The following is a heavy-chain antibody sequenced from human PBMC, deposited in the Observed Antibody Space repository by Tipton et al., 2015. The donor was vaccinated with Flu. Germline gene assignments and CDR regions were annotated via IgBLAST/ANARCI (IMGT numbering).Heavy chain of an antibody. CDR3: ARRDYSNYVSEPKNWFDP. V-gene: IGHV4-39*07. D-gene: IGHD4-11*01. CDR1: GDSIRSSNYY. Sequence: PGLVKPSETLSLTCGVSGDSIRSSNYYWGWIRRPPGKGLEWIGNTFHNGNTYLNPSLKSRVTMSIDTSKNQFSLKLSSVTASDTAVYYCARRDYSNYVSEPKNWFDPWGQGTLVTVSS. J-gene: IGHJ5*02. CDR2: TFHNGNT.